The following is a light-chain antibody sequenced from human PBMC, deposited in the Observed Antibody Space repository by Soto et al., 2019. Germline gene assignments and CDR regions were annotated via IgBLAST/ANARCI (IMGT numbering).Light chain of an antibody. V-gene: IGKV1-9*01. Sequence: ILLTQSPSSLSSSVGDRFTISCGASQGIDSSFAWYQEKPGKAPKLLIYAASSLQSGVPSRFSGSGSGTDFTLTISSLQPEDFATYYCQQLHDYPITFGQGTRLEIK. CDR3: QQLHDYPIT. CDR1: QGIDSS. J-gene: IGKJ5*01. CDR2: AAS.